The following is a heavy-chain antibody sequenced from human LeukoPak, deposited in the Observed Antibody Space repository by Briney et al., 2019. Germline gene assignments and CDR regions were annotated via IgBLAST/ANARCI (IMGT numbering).Heavy chain of an antibody. J-gene: IGHJ4*02. Sequence: PGGSLRLSCAASGFTFTSYWMHWVRQVPGKGLLYISSINSDGSTTRYADSVKGRFTISRDNAKNTLYLQMNSLRVEDAAVYYCAKAPVTSCRGAFCYPFDSWGQGTLVTVSS. D-gene: IGHD2-15*01. CDR3: AKAPVTSCRGAFCYPFDS. CDR1: GFTFTSYW. V-gene: IGHV3-74*01. CDR2: INSDGSTT.